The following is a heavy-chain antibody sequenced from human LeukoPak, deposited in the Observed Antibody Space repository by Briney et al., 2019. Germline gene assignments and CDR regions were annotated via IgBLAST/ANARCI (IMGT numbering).Heavy chain of an antibody. CDR2: VFTTETT. V-gene: IGHV4-61*02. CDR3: ARGCGGPYNLFDP. Sequence: SETLSLTCTVSGDSINNGTYYWTWIRQPAGKGLDWIGRVFTTETTLYNPSLQSRLTISKETSKNLFSLTLTSVTAADTAVYYCARGCGGPYNLFDPWGQGALVTVSS. J-gene: IGHJ5*02. D-gene: IGHD3-16*01. CDR1: GDSINNGTYY.